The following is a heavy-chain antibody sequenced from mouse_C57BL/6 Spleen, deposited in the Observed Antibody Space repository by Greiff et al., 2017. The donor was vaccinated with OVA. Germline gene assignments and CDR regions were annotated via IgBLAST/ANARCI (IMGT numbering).Heavy chain of an antibody. J-gene: IGHJ3*01. CDR3: NSSNTDCYGSGYGFAD. D-gene: IGHD1-1*01. V-gene: IGHV1-15*01. CDR2: IDPETGGT. Sequence: QVQLQQSGAELVRPGASVTLSCKASGYNFTDYEMHWVKQTPVHGLEWIGAIDPETGGTAYNPQFQGKAILPADTSSSTAYMELRSLRSETSAVDYFNSSNTDCYGSGYGFADWGKGTMVTVSA. CDR1: GYNFTDYE.